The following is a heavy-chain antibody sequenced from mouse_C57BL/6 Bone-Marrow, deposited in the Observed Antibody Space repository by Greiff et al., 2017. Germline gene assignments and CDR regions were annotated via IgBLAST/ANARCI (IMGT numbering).Heavy chain of an antibody. J-gene: IGHJ2*01. D-gene: IGHD2-1*01. CDR2: ISSGGSYT. V-gene: IGHV5-6*01. CDR3: ARDGNYSRDY. CDR1: GFTFSSYG. Sequence: EVQGVESGGDLVKPGGSLKLSCAASGFTFSSYGMSWVRQTPDKRLEWVATISSGGSYTYYPDSVKGRFTIARDNAKNTLYLQMSSLKSEDTAMYYCARDGNYSRDYWGQGTTLTVSS.